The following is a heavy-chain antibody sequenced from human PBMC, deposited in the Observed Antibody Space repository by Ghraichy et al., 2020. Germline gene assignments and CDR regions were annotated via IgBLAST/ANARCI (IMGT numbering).Heavy chain of an antibody. Sequence: SETLSLTCTVSGGSISSYYWSWIRQPPGKGLEWIGYIYYSGSTNYNPSLKSRVTISVDTSKNQFSLKLSSVTAADTAVYYCARHIITMVRGRYYYYGMDVWGQGTTVTVSS. CDR2: IYYSGST. V-gene: IGHV4-59*08. CDR3: ARHIITMVRGRYYYYGMDV. CDR1: GGSISSYY. D-gene: IGHD3-10*01. J-gene: IGHJ6*02.